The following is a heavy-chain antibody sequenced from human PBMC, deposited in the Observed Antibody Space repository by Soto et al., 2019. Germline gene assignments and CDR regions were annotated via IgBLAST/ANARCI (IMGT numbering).Heavy chain of an antibody. D-gene: IGHD1-26*01. Sequence: QVKLVQSGAEVKKPGASVKVSCKASGNTFTGYYIHWVRQDPGQGLEWMGWINPNNDGTTDGEKFQGRVTMTRDTSTSTADMELSRLRSDDTAVYYCARELGGSRDSWGQGTLVTVSS. J-gene: IGHJ4*02. CDR3: ARELGGSRDS. CDR1: GNTFTGYY. CDR2: INPNNDGT. V-gene: IGHV1-2*02.